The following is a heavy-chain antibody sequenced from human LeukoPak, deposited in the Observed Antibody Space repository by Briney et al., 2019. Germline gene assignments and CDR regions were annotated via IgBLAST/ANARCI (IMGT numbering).Heavy chain of an antibody. CDR2: INHSGST. D-gene: IGHD2-2*01. J-gene: IGHJ4*02. Sequence: KPSETLSLTCAVYGGSFSGYYWSWIRQPPGKGLEWIGEINHSGSTNYNPSLKSRVTISVDTSKNQFSLKLSSVTAADTAVYYCARVSDCSSTSCLDYWGQGTLVTVSS. CDR1: GGSFSGYY. CDR3: ARVSDCSSTSCLDY. V-gene: IGHV4-34*01.